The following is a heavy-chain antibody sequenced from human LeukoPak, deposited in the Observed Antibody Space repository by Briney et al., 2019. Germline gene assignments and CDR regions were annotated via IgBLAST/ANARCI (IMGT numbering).Heavy chain of an antibody. J-gene: IGHJ4*02. CDR1: GYSISSGYY. CDR3: ASDGSGVGATGLDY. Sequence: PSETLSLTCAVSGYSISSGYYWGWIRQPPGKGLEWIGSIYHSGSTYYNPPLKSRVTISVDTSKNQFSLKLSSVTAADTAVYYCASDGSGVGATGLDYWGQGTLVTVSS. V-gene: IGHV4-38-2*01. CDR2: IYHSGST. D-gene: IGHD1-26*01.